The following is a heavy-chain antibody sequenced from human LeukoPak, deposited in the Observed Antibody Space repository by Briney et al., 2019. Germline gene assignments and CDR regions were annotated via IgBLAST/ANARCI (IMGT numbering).Heavy chain of an antibody. J-gene: IGHJ4*02. CDR2: ISVYSGDT. Sequence: SVKVSCKASGYHFTNYGISWVRQAPGHGLEWMGWISVYSGDTNYAHKLQDRVTMTTDTSTSTAFMELRGLRSDDTAFYYCARAPSFGDYGGDYWGQGTLVTVSS. CDR1: GYHFTNYG. V-gene: IGHV1-18*01. CDR3: ARAPSFGDYGGDY. D-gene: IGHD4-17*01.